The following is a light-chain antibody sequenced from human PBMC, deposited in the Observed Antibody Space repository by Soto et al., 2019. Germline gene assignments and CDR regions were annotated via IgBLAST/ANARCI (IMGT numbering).Light chain of an antibody. Sequence: EIVMTQSPATLSVSPGETATLSCKTSQSVESLLAWYQQKPGQAPRLLIYRASTRTTGIPARFSGSGSGTEFTLTITSLQSEDLAVYYCQQYNNWRTFGQGTKVDIK. CDR2: RAS. CDR3: QQYNNWRT. CDR1: QSVESL. V-gene: IGKV3-15*01. J-gene: IGKJ1*01.